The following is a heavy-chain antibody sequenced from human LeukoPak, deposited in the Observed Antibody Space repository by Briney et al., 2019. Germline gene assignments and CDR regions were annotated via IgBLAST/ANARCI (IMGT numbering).Heavy chain of an antibody. CDR1: GGTFSRYA. CDR2: ISPSGGST. CDR3: ARDNSVRDEAWWFNP. Sequence: ASVKLSCNASGGTFSRYAISWVRHPPGQGPEWMGVISPSGGSTTYAQKFQGRVTLTRDMSTSTDYLELSSLRSEDTAVYYCARDNSVRDEAWWFNPWGQGTLVTVSS. J-gene: IGHJ5*02. V-gene: IGHV1-46*01. D-gene: IGHD5-24*01.